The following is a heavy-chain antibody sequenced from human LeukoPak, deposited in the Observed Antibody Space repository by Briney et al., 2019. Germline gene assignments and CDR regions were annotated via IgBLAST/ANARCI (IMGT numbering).Heavy chain of an antibody. V-gene: IGHV4-59*11. CDR3: AREDKYGLDY. CDR2: IYYSGST. D-gene: IGHD2-2*01. Sequence: SETLSLTCTVSGGSISSHYWSWIRQPPRKGLEWIGYIYYSGSTNYNPSLKSRVTISVDTSKNQFSLKLSSVTAADTAVYYCAREDKYGLDYWGQGTLVTVSS. J-gene: IGHJ4*02. CDR1: GGSISSHY.